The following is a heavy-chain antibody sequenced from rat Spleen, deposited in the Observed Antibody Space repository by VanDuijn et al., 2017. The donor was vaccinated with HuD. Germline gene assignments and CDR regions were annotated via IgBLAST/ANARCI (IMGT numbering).Heavy chain of an antibody. CDR1: GFSLGTYN. V-gene: IGHV2-64*01. Sequence: QVQLKETGPDLVQLTQTLSITCTVSGFSLGTYNVHWVRQPPGKGLEWMGAMWNGGGTDYNSPFKSRLSISRDTSKSQIYLKMNSLQTDDTGTYYCTIHPRYWGQGVMVTVSS. J-gene: IGHJ2*01. D-gene: IGHD3-1*01. CDR3: TIHPRY. CDR2: MWNGGGT.